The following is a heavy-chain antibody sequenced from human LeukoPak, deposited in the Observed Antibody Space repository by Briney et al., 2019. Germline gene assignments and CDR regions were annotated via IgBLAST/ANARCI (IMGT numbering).Heavy chain of an antibody. CDR1: GYTFTSYD. Sequence: ASVKVSCKASGYTFTSYDINWVRQATGQGLEWMGWINTNTGNPTYAQGFTGRFVFSLDTSVSTAYLQISSLKAEDTAVYYCARDTIVVALDYWGQGTLVTVSS. J-gene: IGHJ4*02. V-gene: IGHV7-4-1*02. CDR3: ARDTIVVALDY. CDR2: INTNTGNP. D-gene: IGHD3-22*01.